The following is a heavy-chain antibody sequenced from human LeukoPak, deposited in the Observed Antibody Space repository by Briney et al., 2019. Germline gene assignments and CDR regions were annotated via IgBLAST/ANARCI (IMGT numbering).Heavy chain of an antibody. J-gene: IGHJ5*02. CDR1: GGSISSGGYY. CDR3: ARTSSSSVVWFDP. Sequence: SETLSLTCTVSGGSISSGGYYWSWIRQHPGKGLEWIGYIYYSGSTYYNPSLKSRVTISVDTSKNQFSLKLSSVTAADTAVYYCARTSSSSVVWFDPWGQGTLVTVSS. CDR2: IYYSGST. V-gene: IGHV4-31*03. D-gene: IGHD6-6*01.